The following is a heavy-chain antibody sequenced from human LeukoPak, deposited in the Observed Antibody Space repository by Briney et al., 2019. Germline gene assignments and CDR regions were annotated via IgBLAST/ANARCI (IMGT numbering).Heavy chain of an antibody. CDR2: IGTRDTTV. Sequence: GGSLRLSCAASGVTFTTYVMNWVRQPPGKGLEWISYIGTRDTTVYCADSVKGRFTISRDNAKNSLYLQMNSLRDEDTAIYYCARGRGSSWGQGTLVTVSS. J-gene: IGHJ5*02. CDR1: GVTFTTYV. CDR3: ARGRGSS. D-gene: IGHD2-21*01. V-gene: IGHV3-48*02.